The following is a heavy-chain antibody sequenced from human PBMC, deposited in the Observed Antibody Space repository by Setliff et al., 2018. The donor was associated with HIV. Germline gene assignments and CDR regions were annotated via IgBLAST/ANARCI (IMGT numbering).Heavy chain of an antibody. V-gene: IGHV1-24*01. CDR1: GYTLTELS. Sequence: ASVKVSCKVSGYTLTELSMHWVRQAPGKGLELMGGFDPEDGETNYAQKFQGRVTMTEDTSTDTAYMELSSLRSEDTAVYYCATGESIAAAPFDYWGQGTLVTVSS. CDR2: FDPEDGET. D-gene: IGHD6-13*01. J-gene: IGHJ4*02. CDR3: ATGESIAAAPFDY.